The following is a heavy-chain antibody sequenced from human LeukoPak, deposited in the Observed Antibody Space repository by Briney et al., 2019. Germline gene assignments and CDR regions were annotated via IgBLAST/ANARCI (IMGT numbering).Heavy chain of an antibody. Sequence: GASVKVSCKASGYTFTSYAISWVRQAPGQGLEWMGGIIPIFGTANYAQKFQGRVTITADESTSTAYMELSSLRSEDTAVYYCARDSGLMGSYYFDYWGQGTLVTVSS. D-gene: IGHD6-6*01. CDR1: GYTFTSYA. J-gene: IGHJ4*02. CDR2: IIPIFGTA. CDR3: ARDSGLMGSYYFDY. V-gene: IGHV1-69*13.